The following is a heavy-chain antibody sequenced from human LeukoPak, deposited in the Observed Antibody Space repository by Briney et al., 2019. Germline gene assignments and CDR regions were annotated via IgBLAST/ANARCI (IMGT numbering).Heavy chain of an antibody. V-gene: IGHV4-39*01. D-gene: IGHD3-22*01. CDR3: AKAGVRYFDSSGLYAFDF. CDR2: IYYSGST. Sequence: SETLSLTCAVSGGSISSTSYYWAWIRQPPGKGLEWIGTIYYSGSTYHHPSLKSRVTMSVDTSRNQLSLKLSSVDAADTAVYYCAKAGVRYFDSSGLYAFDFWGQGTTVTVSS. J-gene: IGHJ3*01. CDR1: GGSISSTSYY.